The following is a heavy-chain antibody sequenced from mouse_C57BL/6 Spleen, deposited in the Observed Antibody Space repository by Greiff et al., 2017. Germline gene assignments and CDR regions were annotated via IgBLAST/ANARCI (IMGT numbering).Heavy chain of an antibody. CDR3: ACGSPCDY. CDR2: IDPSDSYT. J-gene: IGHJ2*01. V-gene: IGHV1-50*01. Sequence: QVQLQQPGAELVKPGASVKLSCKASGYTFTSYWMQWVKQRPGQGLEWIGEIDPSDSYTNYNQKFKGKATLTVDTSSSTAYMQLSSLTSEDSAVYYCACGSPCDYWGQGTTLTVSS. CDR1: GYTFTSYW. D-gene: IGHD1-1*01.